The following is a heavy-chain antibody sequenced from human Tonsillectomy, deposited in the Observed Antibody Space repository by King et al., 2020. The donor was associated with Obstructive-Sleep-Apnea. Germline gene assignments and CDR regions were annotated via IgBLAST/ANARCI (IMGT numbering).Heavy chain of an antibody. D-gene: IGHD3-16*01. J-gene: IGHJ4*02. CDR1: GFTFSSYA. CDR3: ARHFGELPFDY. Sequence: VQLVESGGGVVQPGRSLRLSCAASGFTFSSYAMHWVRQAPGKGLGWVAVISYDGSNKYYADSVKGRLTSSRDNSKNTLYLQMNSLRAEDTAVYYCARHFGELPFDYWGQGTLVTVSS. V-gene: IGHV3-30*04. CDR2: ISYDGSNK.